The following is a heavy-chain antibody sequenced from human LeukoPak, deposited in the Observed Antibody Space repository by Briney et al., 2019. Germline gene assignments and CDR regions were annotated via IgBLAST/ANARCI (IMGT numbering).Heavy chain of an antibody. V-gene: IGHV4-30-2*01. Sequence: PQTLSLTCAVSGGSISSGGSSWSWIRQPPGKGLEWIGYIYHSGSTYYNPSLKSRVTISVDTSKNQFSLKLSSVTAADTAVYYCARGYYYDSSGTPRPYGMDVWGQGTTVTVSS. CDR1: GGSISSGGSS. J-gene: IGHJ6*02. CDR3: ARGYYYDSSGTPRPYGMDV. D-gene: IGHD3-22*01. CDR2: IYHSGST.